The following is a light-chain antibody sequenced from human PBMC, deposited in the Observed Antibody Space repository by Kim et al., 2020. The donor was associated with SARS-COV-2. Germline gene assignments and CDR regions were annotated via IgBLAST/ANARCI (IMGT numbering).Light chain of an antibody. CDR2: DDS. CDR1: NSGSKS. V-gene: IGLV3-21*03. J-gene: IGLJ2*01. CDR3: QVWDSSSYHSF. Sequence: APGKTARITCGGNNSGSKSVHWYQQKPGQAPVLVVYDDSDRPSGIPERFSGSNSGDTATLTISRVEAGDEADYYCQVWDSSSYHSFFGGGTQLTVL.